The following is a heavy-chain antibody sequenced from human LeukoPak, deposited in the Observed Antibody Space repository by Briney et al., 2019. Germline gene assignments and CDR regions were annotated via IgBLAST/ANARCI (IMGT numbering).Heavy chain of an antibody. CDR3: ARTHSSSYYYGMDV. CDR2: IYHSGST. D-gene: IGHD6-13*01. Sequence: SETLSLTCTVSGYSISSGYYWGWIRQPPGKGLAWIGSIYHSGSTYYNPSLKSRVTISVDTSKNQFSLKLSSVTAADTAVYYCARTHSSSYYYGMDVWGQGTTVTVSS. J-gene: IGHJ6*02. V-gene: IGHV4-38-2*02. CDR1: GYSISSGYY.